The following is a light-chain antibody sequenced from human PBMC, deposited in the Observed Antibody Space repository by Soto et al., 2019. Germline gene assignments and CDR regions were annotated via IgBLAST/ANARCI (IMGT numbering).Light chain of an antibody. CDR3: QQYGSSPPYT. Sequence: EIVFTQSPGTLSLSPGERATLSCRASQSISSNYLAWYQQKPGQAPRLLIYGASSRATGIPDRFSGSGSGTDFTLTISRLEPEDFAVYYCQQYGSSPPYTFGQGTKVDIK. V-gene: IGKV3-20*01. CDR2: GAS. CDR1: QSISSNY. J-gene: IGKJ2*01.